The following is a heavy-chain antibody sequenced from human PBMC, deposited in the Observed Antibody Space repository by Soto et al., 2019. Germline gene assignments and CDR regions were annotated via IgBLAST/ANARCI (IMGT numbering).Heavy chain of an antibody. CDR3: ARGVGASWFDP. J-gene: IGHJ5*02. CDR2: VYYSGST. D-gene: IGHD1-26*01. V-gene: IGHV4-59*01. CDR1: GGYLRSYY. Sequence: SQTQPLSYTVCGGYLRSYYWTWIRQPPGKGLEYIGHVYYSGSTNYNPSLKSRVTILVDTSKNQFYLKVNSVTAADTAVYFCARGVGASWFDPWGQGTLVTVSS.